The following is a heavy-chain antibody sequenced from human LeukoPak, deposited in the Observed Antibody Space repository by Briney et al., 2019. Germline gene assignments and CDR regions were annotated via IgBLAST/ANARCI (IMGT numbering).Heavy chain of an antibody. J-gene: IGHJ2*01. CDR1: GFTFSSYG. V-gene: IGHV3-30*18. D-gene: IGHD3-10*01. CDR3: AKDGGDGSGSFYWYFDL. CDR2: ISYDGSNK. Sequence: GGSLRLSCAASGFTFSSYGMHWVRQAPGKGLEWVAVISYDGSNKYYADSVKGRFTISRDNSKNTLYLQMNSLRAEDTAVYYCAKDGGDGSGSFYWYFDLWGRGTLVTVSS.